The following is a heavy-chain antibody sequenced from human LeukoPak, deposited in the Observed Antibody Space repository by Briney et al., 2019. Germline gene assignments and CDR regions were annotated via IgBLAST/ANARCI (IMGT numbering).Heavy chain of an antibody. J-gene: IGHJ6*03. D-gene: IGHD3-3*01. CDR1: GDSIISGNW. CDR2: IYYSGSI. Sequence: SGTLSLTCGGSGDSIISGNWWSWVRQPPGKGLEWIGEIYYSGSIKYNPSLESRVTISVDKSKNQFSLRLASVTAADMAVYYCARDAPGVAAHYYYYMDVWDKGTTVTVSS. CDR3: ARDAPGVAAHYYYYMDV. V-gene: IGHV4-4*02.